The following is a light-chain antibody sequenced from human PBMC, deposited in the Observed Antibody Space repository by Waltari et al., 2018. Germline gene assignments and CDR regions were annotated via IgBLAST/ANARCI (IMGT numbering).Light chain of an antibody. CDR1: ASGVVASDY. Sequence: QSAMTPPASVSGSTGQSFPIPCGGIASGVVASDYVTWYQLPPANAPQVIIIDVTNRAAGLAHRSASTKSASAASLTSSVLHPDDDADYYGASQTLDGVVLFGGGTKLTVL. CDR3: ASQTLDGVVL. CDR2: DVT. J-gene: IGLJ3*02. V-gene: IGLV2-14*03.